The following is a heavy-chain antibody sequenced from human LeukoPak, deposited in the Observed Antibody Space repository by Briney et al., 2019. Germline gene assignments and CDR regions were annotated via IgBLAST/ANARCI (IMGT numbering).Heavy chain of an antibody. CDR2: IIPILGIA. J-gene: IGHJ4*02. V-gene: IGHV1-69*04. CDR3: ASGTVTRGFDY. Sequence: SVKVSCKASGGTFSSYAISWVRQAPGQGLEWMGRIIPILGIANYAQKFQGRVTITADKSTSTAYMELSSLRSGDTAVYYCASGTVTRGFDYWGQGTLVTVSS. D-gene: IGHD4-11*01. CDR1: GGTFSSYA.